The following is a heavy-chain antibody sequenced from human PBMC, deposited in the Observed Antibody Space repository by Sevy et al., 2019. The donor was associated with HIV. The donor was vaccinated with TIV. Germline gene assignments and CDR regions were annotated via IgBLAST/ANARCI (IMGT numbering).Heavy chain of an antibody. Sequence: GSLRLSCAASGFTFSSYGMHWVRQAPGKGLEWVAVISYDGSNKYYADSVKGRFTISRDNSKNTLYLQMNSLRAEDTAVYYCAKDFYGSGRYYYYYYGMDVWGQGTTVTVSS. D-gene: IGHD3-10*01. CDR1: GFTFSSYG. V-gene: IGHV3-30*18. J-gene: IGHJ6*02. CDR2: ISYDGSNK. CDR3: AKDFYGSGRYYYYYYGMDV.